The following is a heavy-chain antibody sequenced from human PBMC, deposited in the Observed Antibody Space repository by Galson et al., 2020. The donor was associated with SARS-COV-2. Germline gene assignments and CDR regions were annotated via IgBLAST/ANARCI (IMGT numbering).Heavy chain of an antibody. CDR2: ITNRGSS. J-gene: IGHJ6*02. Sequence: TSETLSLTCSVSDAPISSYYCSWSRQPPGQGLGWVGYITNRGSSSYNPSLRRRVTISVDLSKNQLSLKVTSVTAADTAVYYCARDPAPLYGDNYYYGMDVWGRGTTVTVSS. D-gene: IGHD4-17*01. CDR1: DAPISSYY. CDR3: ARDPAPLYGDNYYYGMDV. V-gene: IGHV4-59*01.